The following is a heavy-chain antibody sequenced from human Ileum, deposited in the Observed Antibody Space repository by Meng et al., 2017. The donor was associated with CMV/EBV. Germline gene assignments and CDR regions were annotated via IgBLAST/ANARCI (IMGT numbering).Heavy chain of an antibody. V-gene: IGHV4-39*01. Sequence: GSLSLTCTVSGGSISSSSYYWGWIRQPPGKGLEWIGSIYYSGSTYYNPSLKSRVTISVDTSKNQFSLKLSSVTAADTAVYYCARVGYDFWSGYPYYFDYWGQGTLVTVSS. D-gene: IGHD3-3*01. J-gene: IGHJ4*02. CDR1: GGSISSSSYY. CDR3: ARVGYDFWSGYPYYFDY. CDR2: IYYSGST.